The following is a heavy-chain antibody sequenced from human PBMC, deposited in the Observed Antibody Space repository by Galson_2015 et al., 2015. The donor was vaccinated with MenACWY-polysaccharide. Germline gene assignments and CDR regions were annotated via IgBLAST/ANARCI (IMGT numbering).Heavy chain of an antibody. D-gene: IGHD2-21*02. CDR3: ARVQKRGYIVVVTAMPPFDY. J-gene: IGHJ4*02. CDR1: GFTFSSYS. CDR2: ISSSSSYI. Sequence: SLRLSCAASGFTFSSYSMNWVRQAPGKGLEWVSSISSSSSYIYYADSVKGRFTISRDNAKNSLYLQMNSLRAEDTAVYYCARVQKRGYIVVVTAMPPFDYWGQGTLVTVSS. V-gene: IGHV3-21*01.